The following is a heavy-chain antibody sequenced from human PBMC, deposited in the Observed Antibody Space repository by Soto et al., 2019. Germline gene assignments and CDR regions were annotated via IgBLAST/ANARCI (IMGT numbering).Heavy chain of an antibody. J-gene: IGHJ4*02. V-gene: IGHV3-23*01. Sequence: GKGLEWVSGIRSSGDGTYYGDSVKGRFTVSRDNSKNTLYLQTNSLRAEDTAIYYCAKGSSSGWYVFDYWGQGTLVTV. CDR3: AKGSSSGWYVFDY. CDR2: IRSSGDGT. D-gene: IGHD6-19*01.